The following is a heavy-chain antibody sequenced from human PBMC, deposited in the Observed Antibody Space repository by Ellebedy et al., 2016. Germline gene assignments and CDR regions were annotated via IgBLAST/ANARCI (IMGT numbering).Heavy chain of an antibody. CDR1: GFPFSLAG. D-gene: IGHD3-3*01. Sequence: GGSLRLSXAASGFPFSLAGMPWIRQAPGKGLEWVGTIVNTGRETYYADPLKGRFTISRDNAINSVYLQMYSLTVEDTGVYFCTRDGREWSRDYWGQGALVTVSS. CDR3: TRDGREWSRDY. J-gene: IGHJ4*02. V-gene: IGHV3-21*06. CDR2: IVNTGRET.